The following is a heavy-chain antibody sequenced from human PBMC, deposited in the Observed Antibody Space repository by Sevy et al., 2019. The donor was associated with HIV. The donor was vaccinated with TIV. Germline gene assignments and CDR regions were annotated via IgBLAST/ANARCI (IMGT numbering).Heavy chain of an antibody. CDR1: GFSFSNYE. CDR2: IKRDGSEK. D-gene: IGHD2-2*01. V-gene: IGHV3-7*03. CDR3: ARDCSSTSCLWGLDV. Sequence: GGSLRLSCEASGFSFSNYEMNWVRQAPGKGLEWVANIKRDGSEKYYVASVKGRFTISRDNAKKSLYLQMNSLRAEDTAVYYCARDCSSTSCLWGLDVWGQGTTVTVSS. J-gene: IGHJ6*02.